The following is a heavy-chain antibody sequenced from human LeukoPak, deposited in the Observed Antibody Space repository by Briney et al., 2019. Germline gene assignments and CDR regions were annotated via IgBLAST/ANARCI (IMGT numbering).Heavy chain of an antibody. Sequence: SETLSLTCAVYGGSFSGYYWSWIRQPPGKGLEWIGEINHSGSTNYNPSLKSRVTMAVDTSKKQFSLRLRSVTAADTAVYYCARGTHPPKRLYWYFDLWGRGTLVTVSS. CDR2: INHSGST. D-gene: IGHD1-1*01. J-gene: IGHJ2*01. CDR1: GGSFSGYY. CDR3: ARGTHPPKRLYWYFDL. V-gene: IGHV4-34*01.